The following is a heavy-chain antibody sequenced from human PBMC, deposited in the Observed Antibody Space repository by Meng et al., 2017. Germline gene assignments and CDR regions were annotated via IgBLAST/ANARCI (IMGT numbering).Heavy chain of an antibody. V-gene: IGHV1-69*01. J-gene: IGHJ4*02. CDR1: GGTFSSYA. CDR3: ARIWNSLKDYDY. CDR2: IIPIFGTA. D-gene: IGHD1-7*01. Sequence: QPGTAGTGVRTPGSSMKGSCTASGGTFSSYAISWVRQAPGQGLEWMGGIIPIFGTANYAQKFQGRVTITADESTSTAYMELSSLRSEDTAVYYCARIWNSLKDYDYWGQGTLVTVSS.